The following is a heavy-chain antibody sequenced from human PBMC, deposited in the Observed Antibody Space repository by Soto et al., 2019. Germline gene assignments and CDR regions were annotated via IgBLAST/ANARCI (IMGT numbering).Heavy chain of an antibody. CDR1: ADTFTSYY. D-gene: IGHD6-13*01. Sequence: ASVKVSCKAPADTFTSYYIHWVRQAPGHGLEWMGIINPNGGSTRFAQTFQGRITMTRDTSTSTVYMELRSLRFEDTAVYYCVRRHVSATGIDWFDPWGQGTLVTVSS. CDR3: VRRHVSATGIDWFDP. CDR2: INPNGGST. J-gene: IGHJ5*02. V-gene: IGHV1-46*01.